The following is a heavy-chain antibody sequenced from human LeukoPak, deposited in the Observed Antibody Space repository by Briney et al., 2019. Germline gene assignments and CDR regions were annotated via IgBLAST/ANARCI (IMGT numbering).Heavy chain of an antibody. CDR3: AREDPYDSSGYYDS. J-gene: IGHJ5*02. D-gene: IGHD3-22*01. Sequence: PSETLSLTCTVSGGSIRSGDYYWSWIRQPPGKGLEWFGYIYYTGNTYYNPSLKSRVTISVDTSKNQFSLKLSSVTAADTAVYYCAREDPYDSSGYYDSWGQGTLVTVSS. CDR2: IYYTGNT. CDR1: GGSIRSGDYY. V-gene: IGHV4-30-4*01.